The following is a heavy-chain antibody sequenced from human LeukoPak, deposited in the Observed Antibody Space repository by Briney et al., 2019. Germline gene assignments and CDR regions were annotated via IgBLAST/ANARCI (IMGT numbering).Heavy chain of an antibody. V-gene: IGHV3-21*01. CDR3: ARAGRRDYYYYYGMDV. J-gene: IGHJ6*02. CDR2: ISSSSSSYI. Sequence: GGSLRLSCAASGFTFSSYSMNWVRQAPGKGLEWVSSISSSSSSYIYYADSVKGRFTISRDNAKNSLYLQMNSLRAEDTAVYYCARAGRRDYYYYYGMDVWGQGTTVTVSS. CDR1: GFTFSSYS.